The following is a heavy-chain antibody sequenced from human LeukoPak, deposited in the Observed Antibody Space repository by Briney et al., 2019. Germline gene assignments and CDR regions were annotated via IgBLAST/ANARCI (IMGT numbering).Heavy chain of an antibody. D-gene: IGHD1-7*01. CDR2: FDPEDGET. CDR3: GTDLNWNYSFDY. J-gene: IGHJ4*02. CDR1: GYTLTELS. Sequence: ASVKVSCKVSGYTLTELSMHWVRQAPGKGLEWMGGFDPEDGETIYAQKFQGRVTMTEDTSTDTAYMELSSLRSEDTAVYYCGTDLNWNYSFDYWGQGTLVTVSS. V-gene: IGHV1-24*01.